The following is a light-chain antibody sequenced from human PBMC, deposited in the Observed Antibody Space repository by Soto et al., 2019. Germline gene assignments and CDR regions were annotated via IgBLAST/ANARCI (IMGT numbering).Light chain of an antibody. CDR2: DVS. Sequence: QSVLTQPASVSGSTGQSITISCTGTSSDVGGYNYVSWYQQHPGRAPKLMIYDVSNRSSGVSNRFSGSKSGNTASLTISGLQAEAEADYYCSSYTSSSTVVFGGGTKLTVL. CDR3: SSYTSSSTVV. V-gene: IGLV2-14*01. J-gene: IGLJ2*01. CDR1: SSDVGGYNY.